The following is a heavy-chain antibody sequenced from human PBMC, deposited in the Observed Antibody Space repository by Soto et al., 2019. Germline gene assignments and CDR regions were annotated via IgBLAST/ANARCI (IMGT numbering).Heavy chain of an antibody. V-gene: IGHV3-33*01. J-gene: IGHJ6*04. Sequence: HPGGSLRLSCAASEFTFSRYGMHWVRQAPGKGLEWVATIWYDGSNKNYADSVKGRFTISRDNSKNTLYLEMNSLRAEDTAVYYCERDMWMVRGGGSHMDVCGKGTTVTVSS. CDR3: ERDMWMVRGGGSHMDV. CDR2: IWYDGSNK. CDR1: EFTFSRYG. D-gene: IGHD2-21*01.